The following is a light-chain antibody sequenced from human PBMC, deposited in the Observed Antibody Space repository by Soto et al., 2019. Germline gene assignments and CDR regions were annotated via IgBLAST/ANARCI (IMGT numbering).Light chain of an antibody. J-gene: IGLJ2*01. CDR2: YND. CDR3: QSYDSSLSGHAV. V-gene: IGLV1-40*01. CDR1: SSNLGSGFD. Sequence: QSVLTQPPSVSGAPGQRVTISCTGSSSNLGSGFDVQWYQQLPGTAPKLLIYYNDNRPSGVPDRFSGSKSGTSASLAITGLQADDEADYYCQSYDSSLSGHAVFGGGTKLTVL.